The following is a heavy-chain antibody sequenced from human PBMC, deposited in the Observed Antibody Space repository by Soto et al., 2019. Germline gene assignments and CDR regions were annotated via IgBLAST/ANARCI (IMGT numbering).Heavy chain of an antibody. Sequence: GGSLRLSCAASGFTFNIYAMRWVRQAPGKGLEWVSAIGRGGDTYYADSVKGRFTISRDNSRDTLYLQMNNLRADDTAVYYCANVMTSVTTGRNYFDYWGQGALVTVSS. CDR1: GFTFNIYA. CDR3: ANVMTSVTTGRNYFDY. V-gene: IGHV3-23*01. J-gene: IGHJ4*02. D-gene: IGHD4-17*01. CDR2: IGRGGDT.